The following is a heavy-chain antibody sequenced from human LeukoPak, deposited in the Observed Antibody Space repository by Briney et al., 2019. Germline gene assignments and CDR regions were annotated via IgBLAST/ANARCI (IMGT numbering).Heavy chain of an antibody. D-gene: IGHD2-2*01. J-gene: IGHJ4*02. CDR2: VSGSGGST. CDR1: GFTFSSYT. Sequence: GGSLRLSCAASGFTFSSYTMSWVRQAPGKGLEWVSGVSGSGGSTHYADSVKGRFTISRDNSKSTLYLQMNSLRAEDTAVYYCAASLPNIVVVPATKGPFGYWGQGTLVTVSS. V-gene: IGHV3-23*01. CDR3: AASLPNIVVVPATKGPFGY.